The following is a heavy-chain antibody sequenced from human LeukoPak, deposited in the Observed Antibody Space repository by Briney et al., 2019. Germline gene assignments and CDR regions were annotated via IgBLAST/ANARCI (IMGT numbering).Heavy chain of an antibody. CDR2: INHSGST. CDR1: GGSFSGYY. D-gene: IGHD4-23*01. Sequence: SETLSLTCAVYGGSFSGYYWSWIRQPLGKGLEWIGEINHSGSTNYNPSLKSRVTISVDTSKNQFSLKLSSVTAADTAVYYCATWGTVVRTFDYWGQGTLVTVSS. V-gene: IGHV4-34*01. CDR3: ATWGTVVRTFDY. J-gene: IGHJ4*02.